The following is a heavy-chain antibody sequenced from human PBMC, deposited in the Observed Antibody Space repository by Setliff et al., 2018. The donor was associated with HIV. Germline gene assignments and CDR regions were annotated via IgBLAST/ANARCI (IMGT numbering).Heavy chain of an antibody. D-gene: IGHD5-12*01. J-gene: IGHJ4*02. CDR3: ARQGDGYNLYHVYYFDY. Sequence: SETLSLTCTVSGASITSHYWSWIRQSPGRELEWIGYIYSTGSTNYNPSLQSRVSISMDASKNKFSLKVTSVTAADTAVYYCARQGDGYNLYHVYYFDYWGQGTLVTVSS. CDR2: IYSTGST. CDR1: GASITSHY. V-gene: IGHV4-59*08.